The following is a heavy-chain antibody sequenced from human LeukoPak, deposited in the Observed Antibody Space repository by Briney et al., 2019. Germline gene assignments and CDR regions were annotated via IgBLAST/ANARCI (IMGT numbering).Heavy chain of an antibody. J-gene: IGHJ4*02. CDR1: GGSVINTNW. CDR3: AREGGFYRPLDY. Sequence: SETLSLTCSVSGGSVINTNWWTWVRQPPGKGLEWIGEVHLDGRTNYNPSFESRLTMSVDVSENQVSLKLTSVTAADTAVYYCAREGGFYRPLDYSGQGTLVTVSS. D-gene: IGHD3-3*01. CDR2: VHLDGRT. V-gene: IGHV4-4*02.